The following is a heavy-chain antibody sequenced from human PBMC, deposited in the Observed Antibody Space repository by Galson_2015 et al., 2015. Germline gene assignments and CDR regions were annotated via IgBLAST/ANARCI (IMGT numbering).Heavy chain of an antibody. CDR1: GFTFSRSV. V-gene: IGHV3-30*03. D-gene: IGHD1-14*01. Sequence: SLRLSCAASGFTFSRSVMHWVRQAPGKGLEWVAVISYDGSEKYYADSVKGRFTISRDNSKNTLYLQMNSLRADDTAVYYCARDRAGVPEIEYWGQGTLVTVSS. CDR2: ISYDGSEK. J-gene: IGHJ4*02. CDR3: ARDRAGVPEIEY.